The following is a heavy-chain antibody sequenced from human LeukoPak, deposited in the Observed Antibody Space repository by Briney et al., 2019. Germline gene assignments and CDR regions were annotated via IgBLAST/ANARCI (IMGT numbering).Heavy chain of an antibody. CDR2: NNGNGSTT. CDR3: ARDPRNVGLAP. CDR1: GFILSGYW. D-gene: IGHD2-15*01. V-gene: IGHV3-74*01. J-gene: IGHJ5*02. Sequence: GGSLRLSCVASGFILSGYWMYWVRQAPGKGLMYISRNNGNGSTTNYADVVKGRFTMSRDNVKNALYLQMNSLRVEDTAVYYCARDPRNVGLAPWGQGTLVTVSS.